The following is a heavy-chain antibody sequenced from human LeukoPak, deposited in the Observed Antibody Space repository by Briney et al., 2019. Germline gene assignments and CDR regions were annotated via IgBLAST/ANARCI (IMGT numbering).Heavy chain of an antibody. CDR1: GGSISSSSYY. V-gene: IGHV4-39*01. Sequence: SETLSLTCTVSGGSISSSSYYWGWIRQPPGKGLEWIGSIYYSGSTYYNPSLKSRVTISVDMSKNQFSLKLSSVTAADTAVYYCARQRIAAPTYYMDVWGKGTTDTVSS. J-gene: IGHJ6*03. CDR2: IYYSGST. D-gene: IGHD6-13*01. CDR3: ARQRIAAPTYYMDV.